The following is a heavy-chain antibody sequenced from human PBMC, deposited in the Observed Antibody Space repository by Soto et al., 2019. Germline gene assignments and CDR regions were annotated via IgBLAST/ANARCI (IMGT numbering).Heavy chain of an antibody. CDR2: ISRDGDGT. V-gene: IGHV3-43D*03. CDR3: VQDQCKSSNGYTVTHRSYYFYGMYV. CDR1: GFTFANYA. J-gene: IGHJ6*02. Sequence: GGSVRLSCAASGFTFANYAMHWVRQVPGRGLEWVSVISRDGDGTHYADSVKGRFVISRDNSKNSLYLQMSSLRSEDTALYYCVQDQCKSSNGYTVTHRSYYFYGMYVWGQGTSVTVYS. D-gene: IGHD4-17*01.